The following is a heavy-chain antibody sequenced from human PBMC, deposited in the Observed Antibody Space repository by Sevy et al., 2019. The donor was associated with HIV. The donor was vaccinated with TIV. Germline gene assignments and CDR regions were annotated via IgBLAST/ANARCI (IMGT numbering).Heavy chain of an antibody. J-gene: IGHJ4*02. CDR3: ARGQESLYPLFDY. V-gene: IGHV3-30-3*01. D-gene: IGHD3-10*01. CDR1: GFTFSSYA. Sequence: GGSLRLSCAASGFTFSSYAMHWVRQAPGKGLEWVAVISYDGSNKYYADSVKGRFTISRDNSKNTQYLQMNSLRAEDTDVYYCARGQESLYPLFDYWGQGTLVTVSS. CDR2: ISYDGSNK.